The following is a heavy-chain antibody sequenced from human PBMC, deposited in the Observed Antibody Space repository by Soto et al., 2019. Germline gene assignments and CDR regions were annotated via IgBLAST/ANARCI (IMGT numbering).Heavy chain of an antibody. CDR1: GFTFSTYW. Sequence: EVQLVESGGGLVQPGGSLRLSCAASGFTFSTYWMHWVRQAPGKGLVWVSRIHSDGSATNYADPVKGRFTISRDNAKNTLYLQMNSLRAEDTAVYYCARENSRSSYFDYWGQGTLVTVSS. CDR3: ARENSRSSYFDY. J-gene: IGHJ4*02. D-gene: IGHD6-6*01. V-gene: IGHV3-74*01. CDR2: IHSDGSAT.